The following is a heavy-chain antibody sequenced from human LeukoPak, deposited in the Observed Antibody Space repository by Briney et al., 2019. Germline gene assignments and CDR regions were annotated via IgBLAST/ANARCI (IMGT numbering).Heavy chain of an antibody. V-gene: IGHV1-46*01. CDR3: ARVSGYCSGGSCYGLPSHGMDV. Sequence: ASVKVSCKASGYTFTSNYIHWVRQAPGQGLEWMGMIYPRDGSTSSAQKFQGRVTMTRDTSTSTVYMEVSSLRSEDTAVYYCARVSGYCSGGSCYGLPSHGMDVWGQGTTVTVSS. J-gene: IGHJ6*02. D-gene: IGHD2-15*01. CDR1: GYTFTSNY. CDR2: IYPRDGST.